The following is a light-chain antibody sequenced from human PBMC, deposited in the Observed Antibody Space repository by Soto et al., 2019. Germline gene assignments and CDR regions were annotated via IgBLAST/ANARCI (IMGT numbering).Light chain of an antibody. CDR3: QQYYSFPYT. J-gene: IGKJ2*01. CDR2: DAS. V-gene: IGKV1-33*01. Sequence: DTQMTQSPSSLSASVGDRVTITCQASQDISNYLNWYQQKPGKAPKLLIYDASNLETGVPSRFSGSGSGTDFTLTISCLQSEDFATYYCQQYYSFPYTFGQGTKLEIK. CDR1: QDISNY.